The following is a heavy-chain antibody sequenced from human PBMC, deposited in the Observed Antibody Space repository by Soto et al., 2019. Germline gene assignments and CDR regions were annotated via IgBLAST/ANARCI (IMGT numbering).Heavy chain of an antibody. CDR3: ARDKDSSGYYRLFQH. CDR2: ISYDGSNK. Sequence: QVQLEESGGGVVQPGRSLRLSCAASGFTFSSYAMHWVRQAPGKGLEWVAVISYDGSNKYYADSVKGRFTISRDNSKNTLYLQMNSLRAEDTAVYYCARDKDSSGYYRLFQHWGQGTLVTVSS. V-gene: IGHV3-30-3*01. J-gene: IGHJ1*01. CDR1: GFTFSSYA. D-gene: IGHD3-22*01.